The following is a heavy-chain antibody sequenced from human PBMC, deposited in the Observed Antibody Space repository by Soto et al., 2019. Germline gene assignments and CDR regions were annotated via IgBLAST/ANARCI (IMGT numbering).Heavy chain of an antibody. J-gene: IGHJ2*01. CDR2: IKSKTDGGTT. CDR3: TTETIADRGHWYFDL. CDR1: GFTFSNAW. V-gene: IGHV3-15*07. D-gene: IGHD6-13*01. Sequence: EVQLVESGGGLVKPGGSLRLSCAASGFTFSNAWMNWVRQAPGKGLEWVGRIKSKTDGGTTDYAAPVKGRFTISRDDSKNTLCLQMNSLKTEDTAVYYCTTETIADRGHWYFDLWGRGTLVTVSS.